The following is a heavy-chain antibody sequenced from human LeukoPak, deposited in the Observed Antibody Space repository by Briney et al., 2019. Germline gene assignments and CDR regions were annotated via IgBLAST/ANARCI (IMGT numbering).Heavy chain of an antibody. CDR1: GYTFTGYY. Sequence: ASVKVSCKASGYTFTGYYMHWVRQAPGQGLEWVGRINPNSGGTNYAQKFQGRVTMTRDTSISTAYMELSRLRSDDTAVYYCARDLDPYYYYYYMDVWGKGTTVTVSS. CDR2: INPNSGGT. V-gene: IGHV1-2*06. CDR3: ARDLDPYYYYYYMDV. J-gene: IGHJ6*03.